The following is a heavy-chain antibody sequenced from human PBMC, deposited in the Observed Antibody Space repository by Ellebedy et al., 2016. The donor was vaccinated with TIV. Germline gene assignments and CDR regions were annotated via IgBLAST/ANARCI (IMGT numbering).Heavy chain of an antibody. D-gene: IGHD5-18*01. CDR2: INPNSGGT. CDR1: GYTFTGYY. Sequence: ASVKVSCXASGYTFTGYYMHWVRQAPGQGLEWMGWINPNSGGTNYAQKFQGRVTMTRDTSISTAYMELSRLRSDDTSVYSCARAQAMVKYYGMDVWGQGTTVTVSS. J-gene: IGHJ6*02. CDR3: ARAQAMVKYYGMDV. V-gene: IGHV1-2*02.